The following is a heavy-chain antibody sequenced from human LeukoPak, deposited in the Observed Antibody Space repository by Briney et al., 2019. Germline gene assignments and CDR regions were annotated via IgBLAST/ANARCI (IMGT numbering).Heavy chain of an antibody. J-gene: IGHJ3*02. CDR1: GGSISSYY. CDR2: IYYSGST. Sequence: KPSETLSLTCTVSGGSISSYYWSWIRQPPGKGLEWIGYIYYSGSTNYNPSLKSRVTISVDTSKNQFSLKLTSVTAADTAVYYCARDRISYYDRDAFDIWGQGTMLTVSS. CDR3: ARDRISYYDRDAFDI. D-gene: IGHD3-22*01. V-gene: IGHV4-59*01.